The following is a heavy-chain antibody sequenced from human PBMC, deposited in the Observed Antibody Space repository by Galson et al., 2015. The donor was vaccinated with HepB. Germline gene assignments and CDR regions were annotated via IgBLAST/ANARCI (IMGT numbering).Heavy chain of an antibody. Sequence: QSGAEVKKPGESLRISCKASGGTFSSYAISWVRQAPGQGLEWMGGIIPIFGTANYAQKFQGRVTITADESTSTAYMELSSLRSEDTAVYYCASGDSSSWYSPGRVDYWGQGTLVTVSS. CDR3: ASGDSSSWYSPGRVDY. J-gene: IGHJ4*02. CDR1: GGTFSSYA. D-gene: IGHD6-13*01. CDR2: IIPIFGTA. V-gene: IGHV1-69*01.